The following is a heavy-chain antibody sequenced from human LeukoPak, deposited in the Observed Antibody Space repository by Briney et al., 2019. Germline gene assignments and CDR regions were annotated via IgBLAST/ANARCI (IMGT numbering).Heavy chain of an antibody. J-gene: IGHJ4*02. Sequence: GGSLRLSCAASGLSVSNSYMYWVRQAPGKGLEWVSFFYKGDSTYYAESVRGRFTISRDNSKNTLYLLMNSLIPEDTAVYYCAREVVSSPSYFDSWGQGTLVTVSS. CDR3: AREVVSSPSYFDS. CDR1: GLSVSNSY. CDR2: FYKGDST. D-gene: IGHD2-15*01. V-gene: IGHV3-53*01.